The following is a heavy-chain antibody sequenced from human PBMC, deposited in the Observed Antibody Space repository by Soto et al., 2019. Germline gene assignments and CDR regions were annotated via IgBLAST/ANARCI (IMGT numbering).Heavy chain of an antibody. CDR1: GFTFSDYY. CDR3: ARVHYGGNPASWFDP. J-gene: IGHJ5*02. CDR2: ISSSGSTI. D-gene: IGHD4-17*01. Sequence: QVQLVESGGGLVKPGGSLRLSCAASGFTFSDYYMSWIRQAPGKGLEWVSYISSSGSTIYYADSVKGRFTTSRDNAKNSLYLLMNCLRAEDTAVYYCARVHYGGNPASWFDPWGQGTLVTVSS. V-gene: IGHV3-11*01.